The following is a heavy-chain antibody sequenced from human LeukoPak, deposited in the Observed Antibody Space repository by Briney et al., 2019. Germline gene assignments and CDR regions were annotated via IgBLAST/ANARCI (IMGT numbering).Heavy chain of an antibody. CDR1: GESLSGYY. J-gene: IGHJ3*01. CDR3: ARGHTWLGLVLRVALDL. Sequence: SETLSLTCEVYGESLSGYYWSWIRQSPGKGLEWIGETTRSGTIVYNPSLKSRSTISVEMSKNQVSLNLSSVTAADTAVYYCARGHTWLGLVLRVALDLWGQGTMVTVSS. CDR2: TTRSGTI. V-gene: IGHV4-34*01. D-gene: IGHD2/OR15-2a*01.